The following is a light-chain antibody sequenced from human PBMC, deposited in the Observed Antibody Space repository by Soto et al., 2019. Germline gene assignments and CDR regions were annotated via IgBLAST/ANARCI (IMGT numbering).Light chain of an antibody. J-gene: IGKJ5*01. CDR2: AAS. CDR1: QGISTS. CDR3: QQVNSYPIT. Sequence: DIQLTQSPSFLSASVGDRVTITCRASQGISTSLAWYQQKPGKAPKLLTYAASTLQTGVPSRFSGSGSGTEVTLTISSLQAEDFATYYCQQVNSYPITFGQGTRLEIK. V-gene: IGKV1-9*01.